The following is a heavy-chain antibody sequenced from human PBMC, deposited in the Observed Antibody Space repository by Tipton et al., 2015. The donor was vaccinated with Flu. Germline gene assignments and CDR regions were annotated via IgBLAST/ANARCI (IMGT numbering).Heavy chain of an antibody. D-gene: IGHD2-2*02. CDR2: ISGSGGST. CDR1: GFTFSSYA. Sequence: TASGFTFSSYAMSWVRQAPGKGLEWVSAISGSGGSTYYADSVKGRFTISRDNSKNTLYLQMNSLRADDTAVYFCAKGFCRSTSRYTRFDYWGQGTLVTVSS. V-gene: IGHV3-23*01. CDR3: AKGFCRSTSRYTRFDY. J-gene: IGHJ4*02.